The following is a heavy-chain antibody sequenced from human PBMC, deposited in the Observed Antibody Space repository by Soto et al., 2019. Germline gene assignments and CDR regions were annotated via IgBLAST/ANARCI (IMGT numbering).Heavy chain of an antibody. Sequence: EVQLVESGGGLVQPGGSLRLSCTVSGLTFGNYWMTWVRQAPGKGLEWVANMNQNGSEKYYVDSVKGRFAISRDNAKNSLYLQMNSLSAEDTAVYYCASYRVSYAMDVWGQGTPVTVSS. CDR2: MNQNGSEK. CDR3: ASYRVSYAMDV. J-gene: IGHJ6*02. V-gene: IGHV3-7*05. CDR1: GLTFGNYW.